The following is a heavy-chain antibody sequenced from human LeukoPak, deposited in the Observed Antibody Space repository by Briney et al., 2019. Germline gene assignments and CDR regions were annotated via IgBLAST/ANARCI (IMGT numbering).Heavy chain of an antibody. CDR1: GFTFSSYA. V-gene: IGHV3-23*01. CDR3: AKKNGDSSGYYLYYFDY. J-gene: IGHJ4*02. CDR2: ISGSGGST. Sequence: GGSLRLSCAASGFTFSSYAMSWVRQAPGKGLEWVSAISGSGGSTYYADSVKGRSTISRDNSKNTLYLQLNSLRAEDTAVYYCAKKNGDSSGYYLYYFDYWGQGTLVTVSS. D-gene: IGHD3-22*01.